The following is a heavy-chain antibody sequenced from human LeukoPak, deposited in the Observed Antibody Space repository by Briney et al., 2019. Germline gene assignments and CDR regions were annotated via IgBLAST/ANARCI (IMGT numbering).Heavy chain of an antibody. CDR3: AKIHDSSGYYRDNYYYYTDV. CDR1: GGSISSGDYY. V-gene: IGHV4-61*08. Sequence: SETLSLTCTVSGGSISSGDYYWSWIRQPPGKGLEWIGYISYSGSTNYNPSLKSQVTISMDTSKNQFSLKMTSVTAADTAVYYCAKIHDSSGYYRDNYYYYTDVWGKGTTVTVSS. D-gene: IGHD3-22*01. J-gene: IGHJ6*03. CDR2: ISYSGST.